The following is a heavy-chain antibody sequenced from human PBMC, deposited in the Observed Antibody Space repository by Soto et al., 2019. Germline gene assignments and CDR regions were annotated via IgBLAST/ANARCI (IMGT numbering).Heavy chain of an antibody. CDR3: ARDPGSSAPGIHFDY. CDR2: IYYSGST. V-gene: IGHV4-31*03. J-gene: IGHJ4*02. D-gene: IGHD6-13*01. Sequence: QVQLQESGPGLVKPSQTLSLTCTVSGGSISSGGYYWSWIRQHPGKGMEWIGYIYYSGSTYSNPSHQGRVTISEDTSKNQCSLKQRSVTAADTAVYYCARDPGSSAPGIHFDYWGQGTLVTDSS. CDR1: GGSISSGGYY.